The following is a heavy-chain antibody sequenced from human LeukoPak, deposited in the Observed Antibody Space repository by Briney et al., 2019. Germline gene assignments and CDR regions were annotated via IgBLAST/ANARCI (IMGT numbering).Heavy chain of an antibody. CDR2: IKQDGSEK. CDR1: GFTFSSYW. V-gene: IGHV3-7*01. J-gene: IGHJ4*02. CDR3: ARESKWAYNWNYFDY. D-gene: IGHD1-20*01. Sequence: PGGSLRLSCAASGFTFSSYWMSWVRQAPGKGLEWVANIKQDGSEKYYVDSVKGRFTISRDNAKNSLHLQMNSLRAEDTAVYYCARESKWAYNWNYFDYWGQGTLVTVSS.